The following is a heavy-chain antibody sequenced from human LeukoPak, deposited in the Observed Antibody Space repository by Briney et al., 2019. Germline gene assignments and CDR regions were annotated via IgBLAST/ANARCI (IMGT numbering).Heavy chain of an antibody. CDR3: AKVTYGSGTYGAFDY. CDR2: ISGSGDNT. J-gene: IGHJ4*02. V-gene: IGHV3-23*01. Sequence: GGSLRLSCTASGFTFGDYAMSWFRQAPGKGLEWVSTISGSGDNTYYADSVKGRFTISRDNSKNTLYLQMNSLRAEDTAVYYCAKVTYGSGTYGAFDYWGQGTLVTVSS. CDR1: GFTFGDYA. D-gene: IGHD3-10*01.